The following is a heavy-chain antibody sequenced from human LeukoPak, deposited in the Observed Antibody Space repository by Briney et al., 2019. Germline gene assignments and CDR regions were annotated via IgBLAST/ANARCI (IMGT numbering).Heavy chain of an antibody. Sequence: PGGSLRLSCAASGFTFSSYAMHWVRQAPGKGLEWVAVISYDGSNKYYADSVKGRFTISRDNSKNTLYLQMNSLRAEDTAVYYCARGLGVVVTHFDYWGQGTLVTVSS. D-gene: IGHD2-21*02. CDR3: ARGLGVVVTHFDY. CDR2: ISYDGSNK. CDR1: GFTFSSYA. V-gene: IGHV3-30*04. J-gene: IGHJ4*02.